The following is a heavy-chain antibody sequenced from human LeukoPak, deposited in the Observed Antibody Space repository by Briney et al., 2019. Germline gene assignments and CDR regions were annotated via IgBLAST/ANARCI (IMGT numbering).Heavy chain of an antibody. V-gene: IGHV3-23*01. CDR2: ITISGGDT. Sequence: GGSLRLSCAASGFAFSSSAMNWVRQTPGKGPEWVSGITISGGDTYYADSVKGRFTISRDDSKNTLYLQMNSLRAEDTAVYYCAKLRPDTTLSYFDYWGQGTLVTVSS. D-gene: IGHD1-14*01. CDR3: AKLRPDTTLSYFDY. J-gene: IGHJ4*02. CDR1: GFAFSSSA.